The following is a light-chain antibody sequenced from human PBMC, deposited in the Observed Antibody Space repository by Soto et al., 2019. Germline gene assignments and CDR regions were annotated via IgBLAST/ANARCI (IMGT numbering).Light chain of an antibody. CDR3: QQSYRTPT. CDR1: QSIGTY. CDR2: GAS. Sequence: DIQVTQSPSSLSASVGDRVTITCRASQSIGTYLNWYHQKPGKAPRLLIYGASTLQSGVPSRFSASGSGTHFTLTINSLQPEDFGTYSCQQSYRTPTFGQGTKVDIK. J-gene: IGKJ1*01. V-gene: IGKV1-39*01.